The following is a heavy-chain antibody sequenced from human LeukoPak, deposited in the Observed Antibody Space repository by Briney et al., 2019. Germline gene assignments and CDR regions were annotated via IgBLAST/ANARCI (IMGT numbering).Heavy chain of an antibody. V-gene: IGHV3-23*01. J-gene: IGHJ4*02. D-gene: IGHD3-9*01. CDR1: VFTFSGCA. CDR3: AKGLFDWLSDTDY. CDR2: IRGSGDYS. Sequence: GGSLRLSCAASVFTFSGCAISWGRQAPGQGVECVSAIRGSGDYSYYADSVKGRFTISRDNSKNTLYLQMTSLRAEDTAIYYCAKGLFDWLSDTDYWGQGTLVSVSS.